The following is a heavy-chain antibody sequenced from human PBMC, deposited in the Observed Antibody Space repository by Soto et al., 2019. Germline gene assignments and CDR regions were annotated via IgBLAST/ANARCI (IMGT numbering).Heavy chain of an antibody. CDR3: ARDPDSSSWYGNDWFDP. D-gene: IGHD6-13*01. CDR2: IIPIFGTA. CDR1: GGTFSSYA. Sequence: SVKVSCKASGGTFSSYAISWVRQAPGQGLEWMGGIIPIFGTANYAQKFQGRVTITADESTSTAYMELSSLRSEDTAVYYCARDPDSSSWYGNDWFDPWGQGTLVTVSS. V-gene: IGHV1-69*13. J-gene: IGHJ5*02.